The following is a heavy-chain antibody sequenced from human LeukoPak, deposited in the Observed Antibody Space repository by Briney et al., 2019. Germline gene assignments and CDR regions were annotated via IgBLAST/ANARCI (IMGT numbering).Heavy chain of an antibody. CDR2: INPKSGGT. Sequence: ASVKVSCKASGYTFTDYYLHWVRQAPGQGLEWMGWINPKSGGTNYAQKFQGRVTMTRDTSTTTAYMELSSLRSDDTAVYYCARMAGFQDSSGYYSPSEVSRDYWGQGTLVTVSS. J-gene: IGHJ4*02. D-gene: IGHD3-22*01. V-gene: IGHV1-2*02. CDR3: ARMAGFQDSSGYYSPSEVSRDY. CDR1: GYTFTDYY.